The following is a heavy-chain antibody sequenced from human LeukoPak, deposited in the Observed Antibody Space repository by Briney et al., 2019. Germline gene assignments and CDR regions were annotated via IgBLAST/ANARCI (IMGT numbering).Heavy chain of an antibody. V-gene: IGHV4-59*11. Sequence: SETLSLTCTVSGDSITSHYWTWIRQPPGKGLEWIGYLRYTGSMKHNSSLKGRVSFSLDTSKNQFSLRLSSVTAADTAVYYCARTRAYSSLFDYWGQGTLVTVSS. CDR3: ARTRAYSSLFDY. D-gene: IGHD6-19*01. CDR1: GDSITSHY. CDR2: LRYTGSM. J-gene: IGHJ4*02.